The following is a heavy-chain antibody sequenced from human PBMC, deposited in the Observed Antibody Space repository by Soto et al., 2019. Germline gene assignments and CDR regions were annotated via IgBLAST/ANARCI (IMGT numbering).Heavy chain of an antibody. CDR1: GGTFSGYA. D-gene: IGHD3-3*01. CDR2: ITPIFGTA. CDR3: ARERYYDFWSGYLYGMDV. Sequence: VKLSCKASGGTFSGYAISWVRQAPGQGIEWMGGITPIFGTANYAQKFQGRVTITADESTSTAYMELSSLRSEDTAVYYCARERYYDFWSGYLYGMDVWGQGTTVTVSS. V-gene: IGHV1-69*13. J-gene: IGHJ6*02.